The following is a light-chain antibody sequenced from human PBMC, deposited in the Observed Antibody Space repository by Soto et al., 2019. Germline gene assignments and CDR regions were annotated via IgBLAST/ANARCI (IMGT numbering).Light chain of an antibody. J-gene: IGLJ2*01. Sequence: QSVLTQPPSASGSPGQSVTISCTGTSSDVGGYNYVSWYQQHPGKAPKLMIYEVSKRPSGVSNRFSGSKSGNTASLTISGLQAEDEADYYCSSYTTRSTYVVLGGGTKLTVL. V-gene: IGLV2-14*01. CDR3: SSYTTRSTYVV. CDR2: EVS. CDR1: SSDVGGYNY.